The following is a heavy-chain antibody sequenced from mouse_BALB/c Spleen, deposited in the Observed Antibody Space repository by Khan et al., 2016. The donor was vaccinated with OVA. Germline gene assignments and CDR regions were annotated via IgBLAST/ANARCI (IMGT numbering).Heavy chain of an antibody. J-gene: IGHJ3*01. CDR2: IWGDGST. V-gene: IGHV2-6-7*01. CDR3: ARERRRGGFVY. CDR1: GFSLTGYG. Sequence: QVQLKESGPGLVAPSQSLSITCTVSGFSLTGYGINWVRQPPGKGLEWLGLIWGDGSTDYNSALKSRLSISKDNSKSQVFLKMNSLQTDDTARYXSARERRRGGFVYWGQGTLVTVSA.